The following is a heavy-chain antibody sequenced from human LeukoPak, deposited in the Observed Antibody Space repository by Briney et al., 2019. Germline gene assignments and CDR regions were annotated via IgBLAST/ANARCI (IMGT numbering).Heavy chain of an antibody. D-gene: IGHD6-19*01. V-gene: IGHV4-34*01. CDR1: GRSFSGYY. CDR3: ARVGIAVAGDYYYYGMDV. J-gene: IGHJ6*02. CDR2: INHSGST. Sequence: SETLSLTCAVYGRSFSGYYWSWIRQPPGKGLEWIGEINHSGSTNYNPSLKSRVTISVDTSKNQFSLKLSSVTAADTAVYYCARVGIAVAGDYYYYGMDVWGQGTTVTVSS.